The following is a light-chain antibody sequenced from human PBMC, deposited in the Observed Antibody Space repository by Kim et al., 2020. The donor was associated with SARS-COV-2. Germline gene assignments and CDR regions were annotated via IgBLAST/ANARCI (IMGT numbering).Light chain of an antibody. Sequence: SYELTQPPSVSVAPGNMARITCGGDIIGSNSVHWYQRKPGQAPVLVLYYDSDRPSGIPERFSGSKSGNTATLTISRVEAGDEADYYCQVWDSSSVVFGGGTQLTVL. CDR1: IIGSNS. CDR3: QVWDSSSVV. V-gene: IGLV3-21*04. CDR2: YDS. J-gene: IGLJ2*01.